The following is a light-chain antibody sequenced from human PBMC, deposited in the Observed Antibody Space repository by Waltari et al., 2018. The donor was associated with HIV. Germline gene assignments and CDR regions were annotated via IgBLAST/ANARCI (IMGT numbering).Light chain of an antibody. V-gene: IGLV2-11*01. Sequence: QSALTQPRSVSGSPGQSVTISCTGTSSDVGGYNYVSWYQQNPGKAPKFIIYDVTKRPSGLPDRFSGSKSGNTASLTISGLQAEDEADYYCCSYAGNYPVLFGGGTKLTVL. CDR2: DVT. CDR1: SSDVGGYNY. CDR3: CSYAGNYPVL. J-gene: IGLJ3*02.